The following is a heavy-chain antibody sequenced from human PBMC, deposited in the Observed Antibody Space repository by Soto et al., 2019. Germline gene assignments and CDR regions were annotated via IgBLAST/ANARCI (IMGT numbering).Heavy chain of an antibody. CDR3: ARASSRGDIYYYGMDV. Sequence: GTSGKVSCKASGVTFSSYAISWVRQARGQVLEWMGGIIPIFGTANYAQKFQGRVTINADESTSTAYMELSSLRSEDKAVYYCARASSRGDIYYYGMDVWGQGTTVTVSS. CDR1: GVTFSSYA. V-gene: IGHV1-69*13. J-gene: IGHJ6*02. D-gene: IGHD6-13*01. CDR2: IIPIFGTA.